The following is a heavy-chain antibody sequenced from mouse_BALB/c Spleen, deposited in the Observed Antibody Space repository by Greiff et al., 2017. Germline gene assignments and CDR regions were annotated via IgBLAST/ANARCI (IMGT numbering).Heavy chain of an antibody. Sequence: QVQLKESGAELVRPGVSVKISCKGSGYTFTDYAMHWVKQSHAKSLEWIGVISTYYGDASYNQKFKGKATMTVDKSSSTAYMELARLTSEDSAIYYCASPDYDMTYWGQGTLVTVSA. CDR1: GYTFTDYA. CDR3: ASPDYDMTY. D-gene: IGHD2-4*01. V-gene: IGHV1S137*01. CDR2: ISTYYGDA. J-gene: IGHJ3*01.